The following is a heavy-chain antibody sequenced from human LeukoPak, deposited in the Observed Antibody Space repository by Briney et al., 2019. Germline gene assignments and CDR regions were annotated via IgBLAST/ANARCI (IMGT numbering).Heavy chain of an antibody. J-gene: IGHJ3*02. D-gene: IGHD6-13*01. CDR2: IKSDGSRT. CDR1: GFTFSNYW. CDR3: ARASWRGVAAAGGRAFDI. V-gene: IGHV3-74*01. Sequence: GGSLRLSCAASGFTFSNYWMHWVRRAPGKGLVWVSRIKSDGSRTDYADSVKGRFTISRDNSKNTLYLQMNSLRAEDTAVYYCARASWRGVAAAGGRAFDIWGQGTMVTVSS.